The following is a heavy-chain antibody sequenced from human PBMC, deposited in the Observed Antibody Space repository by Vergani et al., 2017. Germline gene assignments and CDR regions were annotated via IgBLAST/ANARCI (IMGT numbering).Heavy chain of an antibody. CDR1: GYIFSNYY. V-gene: IGHV1-46*03. CDR3: ARGGYGIFTGYRY. CDR2: INPSGGHT. D-gene: IGHD3-9*01. Sequence: QVQVVKSGSEVKKSGASVKVSCKTSGYIFSNYYMPWVRQAPGQGLEWMGIINPSGGHTNYAQKFQGRVTMTRDTSTSTIYMELSSLRSEDTAIYYCARGGYGIFTGYRYWGQGTLVTVSA. J-gene: IGHJ4*02.